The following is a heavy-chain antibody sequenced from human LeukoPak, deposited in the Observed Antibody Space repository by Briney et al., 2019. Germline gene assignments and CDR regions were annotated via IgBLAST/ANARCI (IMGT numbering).Heavy chain of an antibody. CDR3: AREPYYYDSSGYPLYYFDY. D-gene: IGHD3-22*01. CDR2: INPNSGGT. V-gene: IGHV1-2*02. J-gene: IGHJ4*02. Sequence: ASVKVSCKASGYTFTGYYMHWVRQAPGQGLEWMGWINPNSGGTNYAQKFQGRVTMTRGTSISTAYMELSRLRSDDAAVYYCAREPYYYDSSGYPLYYFDYWGQGTLVTVSS. CDR1: GYTFTGYY.